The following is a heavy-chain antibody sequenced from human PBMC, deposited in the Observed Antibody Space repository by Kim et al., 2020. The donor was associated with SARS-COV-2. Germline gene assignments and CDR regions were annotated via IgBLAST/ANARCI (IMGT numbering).Heavy chain of an antibody. J-gene: IGHJ4*01. CDR2: ISYDGTNK. V-gene: IGHV3-30*04. D-gene: IGHD6-13*01. Sequence: GGSLRLSCAASGFSFSNYAMFWLRQAPGKGLEWVALISYDGTNKDYADSVKGRFTISRDNSKSTLYLQMNSLRVADTAVYFCARKPTTSSWSYYFEYWGQGTLVTVSS. CDR1: GFSFSNYA. CDR3: ARKPTTSSWSYYFEY.